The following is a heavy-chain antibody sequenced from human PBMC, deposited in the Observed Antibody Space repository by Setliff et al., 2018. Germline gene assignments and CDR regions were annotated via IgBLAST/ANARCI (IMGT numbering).Heavy chain of an antibody. V-gene: IGHV3-48*04. CDR1: GFVFSRYS. Sequence: GGSLRLSCATSGFVFSRYSFNWVRQAPGKGLEWVSYISTTGTTIYYADSVKGRFTISRDNAKNSLYLQMNSLRAEDTAVYYCANLNLGRYCSGGSCPYGMDVWGQGTTVTVSS. D-gene: IGHD2-15*01. CDR2: ISTTGTTI. J-gene: IGHJ6*02. CDR3: ANLNLGRYCSGGSCPYGMDV.